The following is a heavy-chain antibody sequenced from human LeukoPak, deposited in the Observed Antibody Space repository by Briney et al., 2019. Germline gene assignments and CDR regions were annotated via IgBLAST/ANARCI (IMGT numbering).Heavy chain of an antibody. V-gene: IGHV4-59*01. CDR1: GGSISSYY. D-gene: IGHD2-15*01. Sequence: SETLSLTCTVSGGSISSYYWSWIRQPPGKGLEWIGYIYYSGSTNYNPSLKSRVTISVDTSKNRFSLKLSSVTAADTAVYYCARESYCSGGSCYGEGAFDIWGQGTMVTVSS. CDR3: ARESYCSGGSCYGEGAFDI. CDR2: IYYSGST. J-gene: IGHJ3*02.